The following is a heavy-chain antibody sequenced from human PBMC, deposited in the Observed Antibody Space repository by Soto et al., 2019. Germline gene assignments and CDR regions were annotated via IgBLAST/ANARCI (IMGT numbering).Heavy chain of an antibody. CDR3: ARGELWFGELLLPLSQYYYGMDV. J-gene: IGHJ6*01. D-gene: IGHD3-10*01. Sequence: EVQLVESGGGLVKPGGSLRLSCAASGFTFSSYSMNWVRQAPGKGLEWVSSISSSSSYIYYADSVKGRFTISRDNAKNSLYLQMNSLRAEDTAVYYCARGELWFGELLLPLSQYYYGMDVW. CDR1: GFTFSSYS. CDR2: ISSSSSYI. V-gene: IGHV3-21*01.